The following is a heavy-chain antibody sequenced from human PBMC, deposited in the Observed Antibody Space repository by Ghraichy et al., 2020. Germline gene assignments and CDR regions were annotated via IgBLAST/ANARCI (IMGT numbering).Heavy chain of an antibody. V-gene: IGHV3-53*01. CDR2: IYSGGST. J-gene: IGHJ3*02. Sequence: LSLTCAVYGGSFSGFYWSWIRQSLGKGLEWVSVIYSGGSTYYADSAKGRFTISRDNSKNTLYLQMNSLRAEDTAVYYCARDFPPAAIAGTTGGAFDIWGQGTMVTVSS. CDR1: GGSFSGFY. D-gene: IGHD1/OR15-1a*01. CDR3: ARDFPPAAIAGTTGGAFDI.